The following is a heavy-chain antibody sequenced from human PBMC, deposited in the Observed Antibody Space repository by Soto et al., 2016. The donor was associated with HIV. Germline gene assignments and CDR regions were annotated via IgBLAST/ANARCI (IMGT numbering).Heavy chain of an antibody. V-gene: IGHV3-73*01. CDR1: GFTFSGSA. D-gene: IGHD2-21*01. Sequence: EVQLVESGEAWSSLGSLKLSCAASGFTFSGSAMHWVRQASGKGLEWVGRIRSKANNYATAYAASVKGRFTFSRDDSKNTAYLQMNSLKIEDTAVYYCTRLLWSHIRTYGMDVWGQGTTVTVS. CDR2: IRSKANNYAT. J-gene: IGHJ6*02. CDR3: TRLLWSHIRTYGMDV.